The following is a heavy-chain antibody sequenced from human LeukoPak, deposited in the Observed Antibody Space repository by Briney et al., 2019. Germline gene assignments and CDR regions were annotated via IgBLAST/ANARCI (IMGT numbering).Heavy chain of an antibody. CDR2: VFPDDSNT. V-gene: IGHV5-51*01. D-gene: IGHD6-13*01. Sequence: GESLKISCKGFGYSFTSCWIGWVRQMPGKGLEWMGIVFPDDSNTRYSPSFQGRVTFSADKSTNTAYLQWSSLKASDTAIYYCARGFLSAAGPFDYWGQGSLVTVSS. CDR1: GYSFTSCW. J-gene: IGHJ4*02. CDR3: ARGFLSAAGPFDY.